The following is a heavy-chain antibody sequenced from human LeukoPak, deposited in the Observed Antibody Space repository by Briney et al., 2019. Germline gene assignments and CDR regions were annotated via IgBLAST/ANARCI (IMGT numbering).Heavy chain of an antibody. J-gene: IGHJ4*02. D-gene: IGHD1-14*01. CDR3: ATSTYHHMFAS. Sequence: GGSLRLSCAASGFNVSSNYMSWVRQASGKRLEWVSIMYIVGSTYYADFVKGRFTISRDTSKSTLSLQMNNLRADDTAIYYCATSTYHHMFASWGQGTQVTVAS. CDR2: MYIVGST. CDR1: GFNVSSNY. V-gene: IGHV3-53*01.